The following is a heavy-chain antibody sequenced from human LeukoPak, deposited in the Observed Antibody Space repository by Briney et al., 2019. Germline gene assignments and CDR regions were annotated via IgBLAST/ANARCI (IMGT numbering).Heavy chain of an antibody. V-gene: IGHV4-30-2*01. J-gene: IGHJ2*01. D-gene: IGHD6-13*01. Sequence: KTSETLSLTCAVSGGSISSGGYSWSWIRQPPGKGLEWIGYISHSGSTYYSPSLKSRVTISVDRSKNQFSLELTSVTAADTAVYYCARYSSTWPYWYFDLWGRGTLVTVSS. CDR2: ISHSGST. CDR1: GGSISSGGYS. CDR3: ARYSSTWPYWYFDL.